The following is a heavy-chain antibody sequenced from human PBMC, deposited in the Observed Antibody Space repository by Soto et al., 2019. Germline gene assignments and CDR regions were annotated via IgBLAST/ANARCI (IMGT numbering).Heavy chain of an antibody. Sequence: QVQLQESGPGLVKPSETLSLTCTVSGDYISSHYWSWLRQPPGKGLEWIGYVYHSGKTDSKPSLKTPVTISMDTSKNPISPSLTSATAADTAVYYCARPRGTTPAVWYFDLWGRGTLVTVSS. J-gene: IGHJ2*01. D-gene: IGHD2-2*01. CDR3: ARPRGTTPAVWYFDL. V-gene: IGHV4-59*08. CDR2: VYHSGKT. CDR1: GDYISSHY.